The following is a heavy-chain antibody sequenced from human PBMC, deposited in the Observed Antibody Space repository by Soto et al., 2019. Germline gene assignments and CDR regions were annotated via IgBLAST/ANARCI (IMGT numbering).Heavy chain of an antibody. J-gene: IGHJ4*02. V-gene: IGHV1-3*01. CDR1: GYTFTSYA. CDR2: VNAGNGNT. CDR3: ARDLGYNWNLSDY. D-gene: IGHD1-20*01. Sequence: ASVTVSCKASGYTFTSYAIHWVRQAPGQRLEWMGWVNAGNGNTKYSQKLQGRVTITRDTSASTAYMELSSLRSEDTAVYYCARDLGYNWNLSDYWGQGTMGTVSA.